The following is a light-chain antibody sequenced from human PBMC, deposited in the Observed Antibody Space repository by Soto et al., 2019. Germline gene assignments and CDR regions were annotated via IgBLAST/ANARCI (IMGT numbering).Light chain of an antibody. CDR1: SSNIGAGYD. CDR2: GNS. V-gene: IGLV1-40*01. J-gene: IGLJ2*01. CDR3: QPYDSTLGGLV. Sequence: QSVLTQPPSVSGAPGQRVTISCTGSSSNIGAGYDVHWYQQLPGTAPKLLIYGNSNRPSGVPDRFSGSKSGTSASLAITGLRAEDGADYYSQPYDSTLGGLVFGGGPKPTVL.